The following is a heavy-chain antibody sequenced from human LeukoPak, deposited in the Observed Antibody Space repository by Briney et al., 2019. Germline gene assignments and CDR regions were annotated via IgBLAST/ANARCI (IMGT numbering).Heavy chain of an antibody. V-gene: IGHV3-53*01. CDR2: IYSGGST. CDR3: ASSPPPDFWSGYYTDYYYYYMDV. D-gene: IGHD3-3*01. J-gene: IGHJ6*03. CDR1: GFTVSSNY. Sequence: GGSLRLSCAASGFTVSSNYMSWVRQAPGKGLEWVSVIYSGGSTYYADSVKGRFTISRDNSKNTLYLQMNSLRAEDTAVYYCASSPPPDFWSGYYTDYYYYYMDVWGKGTTVTVSS.